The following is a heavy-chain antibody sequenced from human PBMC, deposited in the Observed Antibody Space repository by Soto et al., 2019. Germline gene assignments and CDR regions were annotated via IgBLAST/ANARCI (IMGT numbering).Heavy chain of an antibody. Sequence: QVQLVQSGAEVKKPGASVKVSCKASGYIFTSYGISWVRQAPGQGLEWMGWITTYNGNTNYAQKFQDRVTRTSEESTTTADMELRSLTSDDTAVYFCARRTRWNDGGYYDYALGVWGQGTTIPVSS. CDR1: GYIFTSYG. V-gene: IGHV1-18*01. D-gene: IGHD1-1*01. J-gene: IGHJ6*02. CDR3: ARRTRWNDGGYYDYALGV. CDR2: ITTYNGNT.